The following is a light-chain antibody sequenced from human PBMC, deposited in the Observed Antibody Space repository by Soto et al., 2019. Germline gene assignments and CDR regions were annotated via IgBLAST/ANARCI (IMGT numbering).Light chain of an antibody. Sequence: QSVLTQPPSASGTPGQRVTISCSGSSSNIGSNYVYWYQQLPRTTPKHLIYRNNQRPSGVPDRFSGSKSGTSASLAISGLRSDDEADYYCAAWDDSLSGRVFGTGTKVTVL. CDR3: AAWDDSLSGRV. CDR1: SSNIGSNY. CDR2: RNN. J-gene: IGLJ1*01. V-gene: IGLV1-47*01.